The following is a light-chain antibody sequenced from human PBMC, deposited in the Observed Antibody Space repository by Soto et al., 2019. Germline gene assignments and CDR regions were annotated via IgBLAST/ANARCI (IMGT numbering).Light chain of an antibody. J-gene: IGLJ2*01. Sequence: QSALTQPASVSGSPGQSITISCTGSSSDVGGYDYVSWYQQHPGEAPKLMIYDVTNRPSGVSNRFSGSKSGHTASLTISGLQAEDEADYYCSSFTSANTLVFGGGTKVTVL. CDR1: SSDVGGYDY. V-gene: IGLV2-14*03. CDR3: SSFTSANTLV. CDR2: DVT.